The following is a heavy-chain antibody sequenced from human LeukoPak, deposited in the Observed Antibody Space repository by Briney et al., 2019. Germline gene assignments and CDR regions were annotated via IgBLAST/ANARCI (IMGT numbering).Heavy chain of an antibody. V-gene: IGHV4-39*01. CDR3: ARLVVPAAMSPKGLYYFDY. CDR2: IYYRGST. D-gene: IGHD2-2*01. CDR1: GGSISSSSYY. J-gene: IGHJ4*02. Sequence: SGTLSLTCTVSGGSISSSSYYWGWIRQPPGKGLEWIGSIYYRGSTYYNPSLKSRVTISVDTSKNQFSLKLSSVTAADTAVYYCARLVVPAAMSPKGLYYFDYWGQGTLVTVSS.